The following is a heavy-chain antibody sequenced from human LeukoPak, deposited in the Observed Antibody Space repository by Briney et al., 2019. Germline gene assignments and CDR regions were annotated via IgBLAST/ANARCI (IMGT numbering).Heavy chain of an antibody. J-gene: IGHJ4*02. CDR2: IIPIFGTA. Sequence: ASVKVSCKASGGTFSIYAITWVRQAPGQGLEWMGGIIPIFGTANYAQKFQGRVTTTADESTSTAYMELSSLRSEDTAVYYCARGLYYFDYWGQGTLVTVSS. CDR1: GGTFSIYA. CDR3: ARGLYYFDY. D-gene: IGHD6-19*01. V-gene: IGHV1-69*13.